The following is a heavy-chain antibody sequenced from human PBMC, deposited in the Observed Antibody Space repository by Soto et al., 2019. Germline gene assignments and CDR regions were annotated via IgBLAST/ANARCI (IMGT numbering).Heavy chain of an antibody. Sequence: SETLSLTCTVSGGSISSSSYYWGWIRQPPGKGLEWIGSIYYSGSTYYNPSLKSRVTISVDTSKNQFSLKLGSVTAADTAVYYCACIFSGGYGYGFYYYGMDVWGQGTTVTVSS. D-gene: IGHD5-18*01. CDR3: ACIFSGGYGYGFYYYGMDV. CDR2: IYYSGST. V-gene: IGHV4-39*01. CDR1: GGSISSSSYY. J-gene: IGHJ6*02.